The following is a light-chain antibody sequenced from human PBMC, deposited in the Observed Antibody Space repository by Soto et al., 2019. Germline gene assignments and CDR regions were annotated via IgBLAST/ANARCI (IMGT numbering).Light chain of an antibody. Sequence: QSVLTQPASVSASPGQSITISCTGTRNDVGLYNYVSWYQHHPGNAPKLIIYGVSDRPSGVSNRFSGSKPGNTASLTISGLQAEDEADYYCTSYTTTTLEIFGTGTKVTVL. CDR1: RNDVGLYNY. CDR2: GVS. V-gene: IGLV2-14*01. J-gene: IGLJ1*01. CDR3: TSYTTTTLEI.